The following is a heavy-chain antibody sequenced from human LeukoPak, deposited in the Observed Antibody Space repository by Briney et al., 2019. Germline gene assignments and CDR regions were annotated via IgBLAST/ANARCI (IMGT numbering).Heavy chain of an antibody. Sequence: GGSLRLSCAASGFIFSTYNMNWVRKAPGKGLEWVSFISSSSTYIFYADSVKGRFTISRDSAKNSLYLQMHSLRAEDTAVYYCARGRDYGMDVWGQGTTVTVS. CDR2: ISSSSTYI. CDR1: GFIFSTYN. J-gene: IGHJ6*02. V-gene: IGHV3-21*01. CDR3: ARGRDYGMDV.